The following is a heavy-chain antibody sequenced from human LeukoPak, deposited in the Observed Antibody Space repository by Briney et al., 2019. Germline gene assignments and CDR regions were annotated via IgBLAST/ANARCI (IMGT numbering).Heavy chain of an antibody. CDR2: INSDGGST. J-gene: IGHJ6*02. CDR3: ARERSFNYYYYGMDV. V-gene: IGHV3-74*01. CDR1: GFTFSSYW. Sequence: PGGSLRLSCAASGFTFSSYWMHWVRQAPGKGLVWVSRINSDGGSTSYADSVKGRFTISRDNAKNTLYLQMNSLRAEDTAVYYCARERSFNYYYYGMDVWGQGTTVTVSS. D-gene: IGHD1-26*01.